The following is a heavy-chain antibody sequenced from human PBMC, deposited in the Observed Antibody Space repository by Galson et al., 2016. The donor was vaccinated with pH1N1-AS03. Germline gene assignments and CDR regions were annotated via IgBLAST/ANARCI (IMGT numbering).Heavy chain of an antibody. CDR2: INPNSGGA. D-gene: IGHD2-21*02. Sequence: SVKVSCKASGYTFIGYYMHWVRQAPGQGLEWLGRINPNSGGANDVQKFQGRVTMTRDTSISTAYMELSGLTSDDTAVYYGATDVVTAMGRAFDIWGQGTMVTVSS. CDR1: GYTFIGYY. V-gene: IGHV1-2*06. J-gene: IGHJ3*02. CDR3: ATDVVTAMGRAFDI.